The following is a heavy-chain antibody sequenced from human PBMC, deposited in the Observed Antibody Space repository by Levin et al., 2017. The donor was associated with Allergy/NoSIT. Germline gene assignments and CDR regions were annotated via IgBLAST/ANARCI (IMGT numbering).Heavy chain of an antibody. V-gene: IGHV1-46*01. CDR3: ARDLKYYDFWSGYATHYGMDV. D-gene: IGHD3-3*01. Sequence: ASVKVSCKASGYTFTSYYMHWVRQAPGQGLEWMGIINPSGGSTSYAQKFQGRVTMTRDTPTSTVYMELSSLRSEDTAVYYCARDLKYYDFWSGYATHYGMDVWGQGTTVTVSS. CDR2: INPSGGST. CDR1: GYTFTSYY. J-gene: IGHJ6*02.